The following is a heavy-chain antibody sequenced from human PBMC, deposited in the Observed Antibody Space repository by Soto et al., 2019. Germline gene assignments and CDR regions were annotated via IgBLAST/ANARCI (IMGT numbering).Heavy chain of an antibody. CDR3: AGMLWFGDLLFDY. CDR1: GGSISSYY. V-gene: IGHV4-59*04. J-gene: IGHJ4*02. CDR2: IYYSGST. D-gene: IGHD3-10*01. Sequence: SETLSLTCTVSGGSISSYYWSWIRQPPGKGLEWIGYIYYSGSTNYNPSLKSRVTMSLDTSKNQYSLRLSSVTAADTAVYFCAGMLWFGDLLFDYWGPGTLVTVSS.